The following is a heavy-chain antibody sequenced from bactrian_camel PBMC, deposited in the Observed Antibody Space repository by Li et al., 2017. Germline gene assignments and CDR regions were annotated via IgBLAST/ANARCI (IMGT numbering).Heavy chain of an antibody. J-gene: IGHJ4*01. V-gene: IGHV3S53*01. CDR2: IELDGST. Sequence: VQLVESGGGSVESGGSLRLSCAVSGTMSSSHCMGWFRQAPGAEREGVAGIELDGSTRYADAVKGRFSISQDNAENTVYLQMNSLKPEDTAMYYCAARRERHCSGSWFYWGQGTQVTVS. CDR1: GTMSSSHC. D-gene: IGHD3*01. CDR3: AARRERHCSGSWFY.